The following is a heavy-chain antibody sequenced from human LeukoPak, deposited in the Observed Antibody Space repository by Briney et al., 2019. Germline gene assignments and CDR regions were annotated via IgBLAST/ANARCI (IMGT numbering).Heavy chain of an antibody. CDR3: ARDRSSGNY. J-gene: IGHJ4*02. CDR2: ISWNSAGM. D-gene: IGHD1-14*01. CDR1: GFTFDDFA. Sequence: GGSLRLSCAASGFTFDDFAMHWVRQAPGKGLEWVSGISWNSAGMGYADSVKGRFTISRDNAKNSLYLQMNSLRAEDTAVYYCARDRSSGNYWGQGTLVTVSS. V-gene: IGHV3-9*01.